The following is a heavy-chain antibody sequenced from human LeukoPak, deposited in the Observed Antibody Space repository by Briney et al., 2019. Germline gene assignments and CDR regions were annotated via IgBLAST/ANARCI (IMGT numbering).Heavy chain of an antibody. J-gene: IGHJ4*02. CDR3: ARGMVRGVMIDY. Sequence: GGSLRLSCAASGFTFSSYGMHWVRQAPGKGLEWVVFIRYDGSNKYYADSVKGRFTISRDNSKNTLYLQMNSLRAEDTAVYYCARGMVRGVMIDYWGQGTLVTVSS. V-gene: IGHV3-30*02. D-gene: IGHD3-10*01. CDR2: IRYDGSNK. CDR1: GFTFSSYG.